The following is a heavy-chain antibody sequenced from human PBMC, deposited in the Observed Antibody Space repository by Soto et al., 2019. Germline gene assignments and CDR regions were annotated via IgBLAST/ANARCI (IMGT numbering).Heavy chain of an antibody. CDR1: GGTFSSYT. Sequence: QVQLVQSGAEVKKPGSSVKVSCKASGGTFSSYTISWVRQAPGQGLEWMGRIIPILGIANYAQKFQGRVTITADKSTSTAYMELSSLRSEDTAVYYWATKNAQRGFDPWGQGTLVTVSS. CDR3: ATKNAQRGFDP. CDR2: IIPILGIA. J-gene: IGHJ5*02. V-gene: IGHV1-69*02.